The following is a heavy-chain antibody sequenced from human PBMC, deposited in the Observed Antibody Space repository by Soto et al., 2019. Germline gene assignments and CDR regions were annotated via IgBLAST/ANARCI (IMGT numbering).Heavy chain of an antibody. V-gene: IGHV3-9*01. CDR3: AKDIYDILTGYSRGDGLDL. Sequence: EVQLVESGGDLVQPGRSLRLACTASGFKFDDYAMHWVRQAPGKGLEWVSGISWKSGSMNYADSVKGRFTISRDNANNSLYLQMNSLRSEDTALYYCAKDIYDILTGYSRGDGLDLWGHGTMVTVSS. J-gene: IGHJ3*01. CDR1: GFKFDDYA. CDR2: ISWKSGSM. D-gene: IGHD3-9*01.